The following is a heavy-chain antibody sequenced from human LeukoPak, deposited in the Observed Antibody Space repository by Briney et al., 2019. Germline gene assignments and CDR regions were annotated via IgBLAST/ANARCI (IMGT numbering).Heavy chain of an antibody. J-gene: IGHJ4*02. Sequence: GSLRLSCAASGFTFSSYCMTWVRQAPGKGLEWVANIKQDGSEKYYVDSVKGRFTISRDNAKNSLYLQMNSLRAEDTAVYYCAREGTPNTSTWLHCFDYWGQGTLVTVSS. D-gene: IGHD6-13*01. CDR3: AREGTPNTSTWLHCFDY. CDR2: IKQDGSEK. CDR1: GFTFSSYC. V-gene: IGHV3-7*04.